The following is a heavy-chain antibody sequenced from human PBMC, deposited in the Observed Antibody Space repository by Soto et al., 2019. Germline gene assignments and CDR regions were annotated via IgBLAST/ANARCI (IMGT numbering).Heavy chain of an antibody. Sequence: GASVKVSCKAIGYSFTSHYMHWVRQAPGQGLEWMGTIYPVLDKTNYAQKFQGRVTITTDKSTSTAYMELNSLRSEDTAVYYCVRDSPIGSTFSGYDGIDYWGQGTLVTVSS. J-gene: IGHJ4*02. CDR3: VRDSPIGSTFSGYDGIDY. CDR1: GYSFTSHY. V-gene: IGHV1-46*01. CDR2: IYPVLDKT. D-gene: IGHD5-12*01.